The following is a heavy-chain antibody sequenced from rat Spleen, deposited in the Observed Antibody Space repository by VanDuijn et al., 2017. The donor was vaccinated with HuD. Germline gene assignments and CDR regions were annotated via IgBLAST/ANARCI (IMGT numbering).Heavy chain of an antibody. CDR1: GFAFSDHY. D-gene: IGHD2-5*01. Sequence: EVQLVESDGGLVQPGRSLKLSCAASGFAFSDHYVAWVRQAPGKGLEWVASITNAAGKVYYPDSVKGRFTISRDTAQNTLYLQMNSPRSEDTATYYCTRVGYFRYWGQGVMVTVSS. V-gene: IGHV5-25*01. CDR3: TRVGYFRY. CDR2: ITNAAGKV. J-gene: IGHJ2*01.